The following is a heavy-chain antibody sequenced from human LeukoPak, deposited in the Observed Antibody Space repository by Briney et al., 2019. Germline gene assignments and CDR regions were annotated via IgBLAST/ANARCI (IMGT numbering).Heavy chain of an antibody. Sequence: SETLSLTCTVSGGSISSHYWSWIRQPPGKGLEWIGYIYYSGSTNYNPSLKSRVTISVDTSKNQFSLKLSSVTAADTAVYYCARDQEMARGRDAFDIWGQGTVVTVSS. CDR1: GGSISSHY. V-gene: IGHV4-59*11. D-gene: IGHD5-24*01. CDR3: ARDQEMARGRDAFDI. CDR2: IYYSGST. J-gene: IGHJ3*02.